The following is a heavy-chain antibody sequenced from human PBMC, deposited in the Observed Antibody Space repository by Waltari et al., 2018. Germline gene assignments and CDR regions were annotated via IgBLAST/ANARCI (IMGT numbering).Heavy chain of an antibody. CDR2: IYHSGST. V-gene: IGHV4-4*02. Sequence: QVQLQESGPGLVKPSGTLSLTCAVSGGSISSSNWWSWVRQPPGKGLEWIGEIYHSGSTNYNPSLKIRVTISVDKSKNQFSLKLSSVTAADTAVYYCASTYYDFWSGYQTYYFDYWGQGTLVTVSS. D-gene: IGHD3-3*01. J-gene: IGHJ4*02. CDR1: GGSISSSNW. CDR3: ASTYYDFWSGYQTYYFDY.